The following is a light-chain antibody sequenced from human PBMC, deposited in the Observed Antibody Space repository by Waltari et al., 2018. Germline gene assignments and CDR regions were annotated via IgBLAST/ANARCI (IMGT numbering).Light chain of an antibody. CDR1: LNIFGR. Sequence: DIQMTQSPPTLSASVGDRVTLTCRASLNIFGRLAWYQQKPGKPPKLLIYETSNLESGVPSRFSGRGSGTDFTLVIDSLQPDDFATYYCQNYHIRKAFGQGTNVEIK. J-gene: IGKJ2*01. V-gene: IGKV1-5*03. CDR3: QNYHIRKA. CDR2: ETS.